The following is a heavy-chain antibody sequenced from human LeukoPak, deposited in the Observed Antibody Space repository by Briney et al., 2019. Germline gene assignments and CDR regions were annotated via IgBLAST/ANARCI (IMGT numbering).Heavy chain of an antibody. D-gene: IGHD3-22*01. CDR3: ARDFSHYYDSSGYYDNWFDP. V-gene: IGHV1-46*01. CDR1: GYTFTSYY. CDR2: INPSDGST. Sequence: ASVKVSCKASGYTFTSYYMHWVRQAPGQGLEWMGIINPSDGSTSYAQKLQGRVTMTRDTSTSTVYMELSSLRSEDTAVYYCARDFSHYYDSSGYYDNWFDPWGQGTLVTVSS. J-gene: IGHJ5*02.